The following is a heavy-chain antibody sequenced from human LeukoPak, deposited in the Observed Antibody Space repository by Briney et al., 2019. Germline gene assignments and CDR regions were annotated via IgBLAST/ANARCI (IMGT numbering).Heavy chain of an antibody. CDR2: FSGSGGST. CDR3: AKDRDYYGSGTGGFDY. Sequence: GGSLRLSCAASGFTFSNYAMTWVRQAPGKGLEWGSVFSGSGGSTNYADSVKGRFTLSRDNSKNTLYLQMNSLRAEDTAVYYCAKDRDYYGSGTGGFDYWGQGTLVTVSS. D-gene: IGHD3-10*01. J-gene: IGHJ4*02. CDR1: GFTFSNYA. V-gene: IGHV3-23*01.